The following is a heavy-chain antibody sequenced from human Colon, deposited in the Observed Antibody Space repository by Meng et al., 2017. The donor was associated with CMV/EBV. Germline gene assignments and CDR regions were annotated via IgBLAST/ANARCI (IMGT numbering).Heavy chain of an antibody. Sequence: GGSLRLSCAASGFTFSSYGMVWVRQAPGKGLEWVAFIQYDGNKKYYADSMKGRFTISRDNFNNTLNLHMDGLRVEDTAVYYCAKEAGGAHYGLDVWGQGTTVTVSS. CDR3: AKEAGGAHYGLDV. D-gene: IGHD1-26*01. CDR1: GFTFSSYG. CDR2: IQYDGNKK. V-gene: IGHV3-30*02. J-gene: IGHJ6*02.